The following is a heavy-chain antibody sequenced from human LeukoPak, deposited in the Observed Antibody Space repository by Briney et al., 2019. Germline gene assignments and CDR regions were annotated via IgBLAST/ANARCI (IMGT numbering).Heavy chain of an antibody. CDR2: ISYDGSNK. Sequence: GGSLRLSCAASGFTFSSYAMHWVRQAPGKGLEWVAVISYDGSNKYYADSVKGRFTISRDNSKNTLYLQMNSLRAEDAAVYYCASSYSTSGQKIDYWGQGTLVTVSS. D-gene: IGHD6-6*01. J-gene: IGHJ4*02. CDR3: ASSYSTSGQKIDY. CDR1: GFTFSSYA. V-gene: IGHV3-30-3*01.